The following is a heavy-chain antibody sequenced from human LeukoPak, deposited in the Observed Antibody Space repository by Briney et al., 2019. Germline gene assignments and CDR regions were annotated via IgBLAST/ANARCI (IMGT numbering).Heavy chain of an antibody. CDR1: GGSFSGYY. D-gene: IGHD3-16*01. Sequence: SETLSLTCAVYGGSFSGYYWSWIRQPPGKGLEWIGEINHSGSTNYNPPLKSRVTISVDTSKNQFSLKLSSVTAADTAVYYCARIKGGRYYYFYYGMDVWGQGTTVTVSS. CDR2: INHSGST. V-gene: IGHV4-34*01. CDR3: ARIKGGRYYYFYYGMDV. J-gene: IGHJ6*02.